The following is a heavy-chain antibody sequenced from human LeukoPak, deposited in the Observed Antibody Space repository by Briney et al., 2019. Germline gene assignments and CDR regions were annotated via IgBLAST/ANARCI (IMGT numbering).Heavy chain of an antibody. Sequence: ASVKVSCKASGYTFTSYDINWVRQATGQGLAGMGYMNPSSDKTGYAQKFQGRVTLTWDTYISTAYMELSSLKYEDTAVYYCARWADSPFDYWGQGTLVTVSS. CDR3: ARWADSPFDY. J-gene: IGHJ4*02. CDR1: GYTFTSYD. V-gene: IGHV1-8*01. CDR2: MNPSSDKT.